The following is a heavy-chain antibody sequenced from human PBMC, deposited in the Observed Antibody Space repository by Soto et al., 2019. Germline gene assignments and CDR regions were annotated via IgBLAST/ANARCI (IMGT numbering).Heavy chain of an antibody. CDR1: GGSFSGYY. Sequence: SETLSLTCAVYGGSFSGYYWSWIRQPPGKGLEWIGEINHSGSTNYNPSLKSRLSMSVDTSKNQFPLRLTSVTAADTAVYYCARDNYDFWSLYPLVFDFWGRGSLVTVSS. CDR3: ARDNYDFWSLYPLVFDF. J-gene: IGHJ4*02. V-gene: IGHV4-34*01. CDR2: INHSGST. D-gene: IGHD3-3*01.